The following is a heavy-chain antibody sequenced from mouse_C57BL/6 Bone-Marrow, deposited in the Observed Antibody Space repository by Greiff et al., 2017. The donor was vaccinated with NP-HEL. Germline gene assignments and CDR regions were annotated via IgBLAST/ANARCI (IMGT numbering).Heavy chain of an antibody. CDR2: IDPENGDT. V-gene: IGHV14-4*01. Sequence: DVQLQESGAELVRPGASVKLSCTASGFNIKDDYMHWVKQRPEQGLEWIGWIDPENGDTEYASKFQGKATITADTSSNTAYLQLSSLTSEDTAVYYCTTLIYFDYWGQGTTLTVSS. CDR1: GFNIKDDY. J-gene: IGHJ2*01. CDR3: TTLIYFDY.